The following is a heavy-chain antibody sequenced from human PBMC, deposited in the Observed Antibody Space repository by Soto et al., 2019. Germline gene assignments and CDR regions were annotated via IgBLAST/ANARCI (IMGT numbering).Heavy chain of an antibody. CDR3: ARDGCRGGIYGLDNRCLTPDVDFDY. D-gene: IGHD2-15*01. CDR1: GYTFTSYG. J-gene: IGHJ4*02. Sequence: ASVKVSCKASGYTFTSYGISWVRQAPGQGLEWMGWISAYNGNTNYAQKLQGRVTMTTDTSTSTAYMELRSLRSDDTAVYYCARDGCRGGIYGLDNRCLTPDVDFDYWGQGTLVTVSS. CDR2: ISAYNGNT. V-gene: IGHV1-18*01.